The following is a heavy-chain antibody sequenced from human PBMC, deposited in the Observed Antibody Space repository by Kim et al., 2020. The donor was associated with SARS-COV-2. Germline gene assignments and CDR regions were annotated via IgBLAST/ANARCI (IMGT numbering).Heavy chain of an antibody. CDR2: IYYSGST. Sequence: SETLSLTCTVSGGSISSYHWSWIRQPPGKGLEWIGYIYYSGSTNYNPSLKSRVTISVDTSKNQFSLKLSSVTAADTAVYYCARDVEVVGDTYYYYGMDVWGQGTTVTVSS. CDR3: ARDVEVVGDTYYYYGMDV. D-gene: IGHD2-21*01. J-gene: IGHJ6*02. CDR1: GGSISSYH. V-gene: IGHV4-59*01.